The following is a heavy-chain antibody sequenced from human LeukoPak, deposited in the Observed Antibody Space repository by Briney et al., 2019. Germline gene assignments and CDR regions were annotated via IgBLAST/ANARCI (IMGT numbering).Heavy chain of an antibody. V-gene: IGHV1-18*01. J-gene: IGHJ5*02. D-gene: IGHD3-10*01. Sequence: GASVKVSCKASGYTFTSYGISWVRQAPGQGLEWMGWISAYNGNTNYAQKLQGRVTMTTDTSTSTAYMELRSLRSDDTAVYYCAKTYYYGSGDNWFDPWGQGTLVTVSS. CDR2: ISAYNGNT. CDR3: AKTYYYGSGDNWFDP. CDR1: GYTFTSYG.